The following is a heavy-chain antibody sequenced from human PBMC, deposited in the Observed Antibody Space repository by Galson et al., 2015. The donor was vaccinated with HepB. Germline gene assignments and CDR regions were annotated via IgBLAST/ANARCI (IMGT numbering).Heavy chain of an antibody. J-gene: IGHJ4*02. V-gene: IGHV3-53*01. CDR1: GFTVSSNY. D-gene: IGHD2-21*01. Sequence: SLRLSCAASGFTVSSNYMSWVRQAPGKGLEWVSVIYSGGSTYYADSVKGRFTISRDNSKNTLYLQMNSLRAEDTAVYYCARGDRNLCGGDCYPLGDWGQGTLVTVSS. CDR3: ARGDRNLCGGDCYPLGD. CDR2: IYSGGST.